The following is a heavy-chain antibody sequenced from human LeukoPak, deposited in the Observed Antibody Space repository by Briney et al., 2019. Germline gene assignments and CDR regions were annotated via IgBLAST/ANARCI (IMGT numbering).Heavy chain of an antibody. CDR2: IYYSGST. J-gene: IGHJ4*02. CDR3: ARGTGYRRVYYLDY. CDR1: GRSISSYY. D-gene: IGHD5-24*01. V-gene: IGHV4-59*01. Sequence: SETLSLTCTVSGRSISSYYWSWLRQPPGKGLEWIGYIYYSGSTNYNPSLKSRVTISVDTSKNQFSLKLSSVTAADTAVYYCARGTGYRRVYYLDYWGQGTLVTVSS.